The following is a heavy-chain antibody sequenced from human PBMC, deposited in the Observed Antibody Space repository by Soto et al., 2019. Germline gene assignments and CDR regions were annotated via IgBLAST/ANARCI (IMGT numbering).Heavy chain of an antibody. CDR3: ARQGSITTFNV. CDR1: GGSISSSSYY. CDR2: IYYSGST. J-gene: IGHJ6*02. V-gene: IGHV4-39*01. D-gene: IGHD3-3*01. Sequence: SETLSLTCTVSGGSISSSSYYWGWIRQPPGKGLEWIGSIYYSGSTYYNPSLKSRVTISVDTSKNQFSLKLSSVTAADTAEYYRARQGSITTFNVWGQGTTVTVSS.